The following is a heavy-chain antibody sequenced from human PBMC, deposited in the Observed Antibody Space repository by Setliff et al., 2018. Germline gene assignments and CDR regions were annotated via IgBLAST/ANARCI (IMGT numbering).Heavy chain of an antibody. Sequence: PAESMCLSCAASGFTFSSYAMYWVRQSPAKGLELVSAISGYGSRTYYADSVNDRSTISRDNSQNTMYLQMNSLRAEDTAVYYCIRDTSGRDAFDIWGQGTMVTVSS. CDR2: ISGYGSRT. V-gene: IGHV3-23*01. CDR3: IRDTSGRDAFDI. J-gene: IGHJ3*02. D-gene: IGHD6-19*01. CDR1: GFTFSSYA.